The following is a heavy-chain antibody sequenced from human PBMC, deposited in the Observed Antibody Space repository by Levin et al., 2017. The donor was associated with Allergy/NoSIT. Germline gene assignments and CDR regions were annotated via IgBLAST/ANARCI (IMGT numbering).Heavy chain of an antibody. J-gene: IGHJ4*02. CDR1: GFALSTTGAG. D-gene: IGHD3-10*01. CDR2: IYWDDDT. CDR3: AHTSRSGSGSYYKPKSYYFDS. V-gene: IGHV2-5*02. Sequence: SGPTLVKPTQTLTLTCTFSGFALSTTGAGVGWIRQPPGKALEWLALIYWDDDTRYSPSLKSRLTITKDTAKNQVVLAMTNMDPVDTATYFCAHTSRSGSGSYYKPKSYYFDSWGQGTLVTVSS.